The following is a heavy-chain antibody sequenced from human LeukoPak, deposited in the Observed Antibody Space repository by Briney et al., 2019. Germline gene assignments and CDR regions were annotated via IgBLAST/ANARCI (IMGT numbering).Heavy chain of an antibody. D-gene: IGHD1-7*01. CDR1: GFTFSSYA. CDR3: AKDREGTIADYFDY. Sequence: GGSLRLSCAASGFTFSSYAMSWVRQAPGKGLEWLSSISGSGGSTYYADSVKGRFTISRDNSKNTLYLQMNSLRGEDTAVYYCAKDREGTIADYFDYWGQGTLVTVSS. V-gene: IGHV3-23*01. CDR2: ISGSGGST. J-gene: IGHJ4*02.